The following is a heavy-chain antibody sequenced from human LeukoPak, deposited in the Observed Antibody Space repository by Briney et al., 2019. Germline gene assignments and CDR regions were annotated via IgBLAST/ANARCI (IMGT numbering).Heavy chain of an antibody. CDR3: ARAIIAVAGTSPAFDI. V-gene: IGHV5-51*01. Sequence: GESLKISCKGSGYSFTSYWIGWVRQMPGKGLEWMGIIYPGDSDTRYSPSFQGQVTISADKSISTAYLQWSSLKASDTAMYYCARAIIAVAGTSPAFDIWGQGTTVTVSS. D-gene: IGHD6-19*01. CDR1: GYSFTSYW. J-gene: IGHJ3*02. CDR2: IYPGDSDT.